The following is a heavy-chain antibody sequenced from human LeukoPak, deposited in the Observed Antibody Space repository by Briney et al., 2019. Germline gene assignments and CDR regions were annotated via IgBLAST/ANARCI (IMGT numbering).Heavy chain of an antibody. CDR3: ARGLGWYVYWFDP. Sequence: ASVKVSCKASGYTFTGYYMHWVRQAPGQGLEWMGRINPNSGGTNHAQKFQGRVTMTRDTSISTAYMELSRLRSDDTAVYYCARGLGWYVYWFDPWGQGTLVTVSS. J-gene: IGHJ5*02. CDR2: INPNSGGT. V-gene: IGHV1-2*06. CDR1: GYTFTGYY. D-gene: IGHD6-19*01.